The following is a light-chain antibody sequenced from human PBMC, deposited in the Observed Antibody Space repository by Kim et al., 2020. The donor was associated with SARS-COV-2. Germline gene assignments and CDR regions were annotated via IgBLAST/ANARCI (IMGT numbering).Light chain of an antibody. CDR3: QQDDSYPLT. Sequence: ASVGDKVTITCRASQGISNWLAWYQQKPGKVPKRLIYAASSVQSGVPSRFSGRGSRTDFTLTISSLQAEDSATYYCQQDDSYPLTFGGGTKVDIK. CDR1: QGISNW. V-gene: IGKV1-12*01. J-gene: IGKJ4*01. CDR2: AAS.